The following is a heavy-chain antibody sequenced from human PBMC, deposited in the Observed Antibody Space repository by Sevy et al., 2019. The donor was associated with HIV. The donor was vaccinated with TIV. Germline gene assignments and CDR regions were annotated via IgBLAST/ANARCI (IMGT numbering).Heavy chain of an antibody. V-gene: IGHV3-74*01. CDR2: VNCDGSST. J-gene: IGHJ4*02. Sequence: GGSLRLSCAASGFTFSSYWMHWVRQAPGKGLVWVSRVNCDGSSTSYADSVKGRFTISRDKAKNTLYLQMNSLRAEDTAVYYCARGGAAGTFDYWGQGTLVTVSS. D-gene: IGHD6-13*01. CDR3: ARGGAAGTFDY. CDR1: GFTFSSYW.